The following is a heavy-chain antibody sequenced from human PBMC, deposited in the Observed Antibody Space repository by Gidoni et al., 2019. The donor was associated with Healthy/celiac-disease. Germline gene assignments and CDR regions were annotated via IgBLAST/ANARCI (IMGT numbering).Heavy chain of an antibody. V-gene: IGHV3-33*01. Sequence: QVQLVESGGGVVQPGRSLRLSCAASGFTFSSYGMHWVRQAPGKGLEWVSVIWYDGSNKYYADSVKGRFTISRDNSKNTLYLQMNSLRAEDTAVYYCARDGKIAARRNFSWFDPWGQGTLVTVSS. D-gene: IGHD6-6*01. J-gene: IGHJ5*02. CDR3: ARDGKIAARRNFSWFDP. CDR1: GFTFSSYG. CDR2: IWYDGSNK.